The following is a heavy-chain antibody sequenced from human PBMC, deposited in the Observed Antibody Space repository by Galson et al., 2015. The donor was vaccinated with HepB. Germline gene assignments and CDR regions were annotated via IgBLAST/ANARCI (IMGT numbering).Heavy chain of an antibody. J-gene: IGHJ6*02. V-gene: IGHV3-30*04. Sequence: SLRLSCAASGFTFSSYAMHWVRQAPGKGLEWVAVISYDGSNKYYADSVKGRFTISRDNSKNTLYLQMNSLRAEDTAVYYCASDAGYCSSTSCAGYGMDVWGQGTTVTVSS. CDR2: ISYDGSNK. CDR1: GFTFSSYA. D-gene: IGHD2-2*01. CDR3: ASDAGYCSSTSCAGYGMDV.